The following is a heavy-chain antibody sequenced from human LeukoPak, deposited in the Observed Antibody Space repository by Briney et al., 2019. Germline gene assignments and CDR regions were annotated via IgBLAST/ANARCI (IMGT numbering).Heavy chain of an antibody. CDR3: ARDRPQMGLGIDY. CDR2: IYYSGST. Sequence: PSETLSLTCTVSGGSISSYYWSWIRQPPGKGLEWIGYIYYSGSTNYNPSLKSRVTISVDTSKNQFSLKLSSVTAADTAVYYCARDRPQMGLGIDYWGQGTLVTVSS. J-gene: IGHJ4*02. V-gene: IGHV4-59*01. D-gene: IGHD3/OR15-3a*01. CDR1: GGSISSYY.